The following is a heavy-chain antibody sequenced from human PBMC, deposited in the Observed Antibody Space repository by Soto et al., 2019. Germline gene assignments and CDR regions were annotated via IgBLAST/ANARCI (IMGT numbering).Heavy chain of an antibody. Sequence: ASVKVSCKASGYTFTSYGISWVRQAPGQGLEWMGWISAYNGSTNYAQKLQGRVTMTTDTSTSTAYMELSRLRSDDTAVYYCARDTGYCSGGSCLYYMDVWGKGTTVTVSS. CDR3: ARDTGYCSGGSCLYYMDV. CDR2: ISAYNGST. CDR1: GYTFTSYG. V-gene: IGHV1-18*01. D-gene: IGHD2-15*01. J-gene: IGHJ6*03.